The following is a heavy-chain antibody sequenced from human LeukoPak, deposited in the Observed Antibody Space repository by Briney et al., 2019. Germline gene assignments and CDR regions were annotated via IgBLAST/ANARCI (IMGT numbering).Heavy chain of an antibody. CDR1: GFTLSSYA. V-gene: IGHV3-30-3*01. Sequence: GGSLRLSCAASGFTLSSYAMHWVRQAPGKGLEWVAVISYDGSNKYYADSVKGRFTISRDNSKNTLYLQMNSLRAEDTAVYYCAKASLIYYVWGSPVSWGQGALVTVSS. J-gene: IGHJ5*02. D-gene: IGHD3-16*01. CDR2: ISYDGSNK. CDR3: AKASLIYYVWGSPVS.